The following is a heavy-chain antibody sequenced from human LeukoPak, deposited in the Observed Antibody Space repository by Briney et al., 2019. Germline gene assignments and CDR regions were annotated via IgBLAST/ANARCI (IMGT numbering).Heavy chain of an antibody. J-gene: IGHJ4*02. CDR1: AGSISSYY. Sequence: PSETLSLTCSVSAGSISSYYWSWIRQPPGKGLEWIGYISYSGSTKYNPSLKSRVTISVDTSKNQFSLKVSSVTAADTAVYYCASGRSSGHLDYWGQGTLVTVSS. CDR3: ASGRSSGHLDY. V-gene: IGHV4-59*08. D-gene: IGHD3-10*01. CDR2: ISYSGST.